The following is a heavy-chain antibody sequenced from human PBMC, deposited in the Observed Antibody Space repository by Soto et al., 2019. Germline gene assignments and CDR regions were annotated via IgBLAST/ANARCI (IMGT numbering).Heavy chain of an antibody. V-gene: IGHV4-4*02. Sequence: SATXSLTCAVSVCCIISPNFFICVRQSPGKVLEWIGEIYHSGTTNYNPSLKSRVTISLEKSKNQFSLKMTSVTAADTAMYYCAKEVVVAQGDIRG. J-gene: IGHJ3*02. D-gene: IGHD2-15*01. CDR2: IYHSGTT. CDR3: AKEVVVAQGDI. CDR1: VCCIISPNF.